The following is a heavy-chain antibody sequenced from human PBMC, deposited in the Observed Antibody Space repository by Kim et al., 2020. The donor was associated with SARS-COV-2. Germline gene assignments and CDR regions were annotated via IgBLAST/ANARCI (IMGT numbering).Heavy chain of an antibody. D-gene: IGHD3-16*02. J-gene: IGHJ5*02. CDR3: ARLTYDYVWGSYRSDWFDP. Sequence: SETLSLTCTVSGGSISSYYWSWIRQPPGKGLEWIGYIYYSGSTNYNPSLKSRVTISVDTSKNQFSLKLSSVTAADTAVYYCARLTYDYVWGSYRSDWFDPWGQGTLVTVSS. CDR1: GGSISSYY. V-gene: IGHV4-59*08. CDR2: IYYSGST.